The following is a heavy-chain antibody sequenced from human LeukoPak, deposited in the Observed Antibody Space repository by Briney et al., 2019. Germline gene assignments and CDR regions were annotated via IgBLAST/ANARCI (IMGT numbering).Heavy chain of an antibody. J-gene: IGHJ3*02. CDR1: GYSFATYC. D-gene: IGHD5-18*01. Sequence: GESLKIFRKGSGYSFATYCIDLVRQMPGKGLEWMVIIYPGDSDSRYSPSFQGQVTIAADRSISTAYLKWSSLKASDTAMYYCARPRMNSYSYLSAFDSWGQGTVVTVSS. CDR2: IYPGDSDS. V-gene: IGHV5-51*01. CDR3: ARPRMNSYSYLSAFDS.